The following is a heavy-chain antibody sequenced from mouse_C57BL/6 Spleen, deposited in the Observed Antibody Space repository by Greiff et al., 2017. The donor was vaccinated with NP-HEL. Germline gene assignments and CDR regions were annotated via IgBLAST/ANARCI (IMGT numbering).Heavy chain of an antibody. D-gene: IGHD2-4*01. CDR2: INPSSGYT. J-gene: IGHJ3*01. CDR1: GYTFTSYW. Sequence: QVQLKQSGAELAKPGASVKLSCKASGYTFTSYWMHWVKQRPGQGLEWIGYINPSSGYTKYNQKFKDKATLTADKSSSTAYMQLSSLTYEDAAVYYCARFYYDYGGFADWGQGTLVTVSA. V-gene: IGHV1-7*01. CDR3: ARFYYDYGGFAD.